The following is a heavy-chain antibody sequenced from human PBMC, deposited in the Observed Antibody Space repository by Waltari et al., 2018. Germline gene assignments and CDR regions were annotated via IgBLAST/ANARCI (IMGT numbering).Heavy chain of an antibody. D-gene: IGHD3-16*01. CDR3: ASPSPWGMATVHAEYFQH. CDR2: IIPIFGTA. CDR1: GGTFSSYA. V-gene: IGHV1-69*08. J-gene: IGHJ1*01. Sequence: QVQLVQSGAEVKKPGSSVKVSCKASGGTFSSYAISWVRQAPGQGLEWMGRIIPIFGTANYAQKFQGRVTITADKSTSTAYMELSSLRSEDTAVYYCASPSPWGMATVHAEYFQHWGQGTLVTVSS.